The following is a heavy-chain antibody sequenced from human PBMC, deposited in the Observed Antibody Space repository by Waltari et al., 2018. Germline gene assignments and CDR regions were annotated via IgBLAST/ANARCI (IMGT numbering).Heavy chain of an antibody. CDR2: MNPYSGNT. CDR1: GYSFISYN. CDR3: ATRLSTRLGGRIEY. V-gene: IGHV1-8*01. J-gene: IGHJ4*02. Sequence: QVQLVQSGAEVKNPGASVKVSCKASGYSFISYNINWVRQATGQGLEWMGWMNPYSGNTGYAQNFQGRVTMTSNTSVSTAYMELSSLRSEDTAVYYCATRLSTRLGGRIEYWGRGTLVTVSS. D-gene: IGHD2-15*01.